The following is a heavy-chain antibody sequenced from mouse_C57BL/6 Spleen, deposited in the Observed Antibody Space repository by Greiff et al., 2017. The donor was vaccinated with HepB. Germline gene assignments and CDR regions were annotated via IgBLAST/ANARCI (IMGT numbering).Heavy chain of an antibody. Sequence: EVQLQQSGAELVRPGASVKLSCTASGFNIKDDYMHWVKQRPEQGLEWIGWIDPENGDPEYASKFQGKATITADTSSNTAYLQLSSLTSEDTAVYYCTTYGSSYAYWGQGTLVTVSA. CDR3: TTYGSSYAY. CDR2: IDPENGDP. J-gene: IGHJ3*01. CDR1: GFNIKDDY. D-gene: IGHD1-1*01. V-gene: IGHV14-4*01.